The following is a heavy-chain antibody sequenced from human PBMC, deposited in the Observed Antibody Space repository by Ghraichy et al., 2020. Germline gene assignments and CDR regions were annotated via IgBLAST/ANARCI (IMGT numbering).Heavy chain of an antibody. D-gene: IGHD3-10*01. CDR3: ARDLYYYGSGSYDDQGWFDP. CDR2: IKQDGSEK. Sequence: GGSLRLSCAASGFTFSSYWMSWVRQAPGKGLEWVANIKQDGSEKYYVDSVKGRFTISRDNAKNSLYLQMNSLRAEDTAVYYCARDLYYYGSGSYDDQGWFDPWGQGTLVTVSS. CDR1: GFTFSSYW. V-gene: IGHV3-7*01. J-gene: IGHJ5*02.